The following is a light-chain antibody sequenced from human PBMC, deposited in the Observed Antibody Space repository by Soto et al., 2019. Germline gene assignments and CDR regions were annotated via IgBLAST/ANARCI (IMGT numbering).Light chain of an antibody. CDR2: DAS. J-gene: IGKJ5*01. CDR1: QSVSSY. Sequence: VVTDSAGPRSLFPGERATLYCRPTQSVSSYLAWYQQKPGQAPRLLIYDASNRATGIPARFSGSGSGTDFTLTISSLEPEDFAVYYCQQRSKWALTFGQGTRLEIK. V-gene: IGKV3-11*01. CDR3: QQRSKWALT.